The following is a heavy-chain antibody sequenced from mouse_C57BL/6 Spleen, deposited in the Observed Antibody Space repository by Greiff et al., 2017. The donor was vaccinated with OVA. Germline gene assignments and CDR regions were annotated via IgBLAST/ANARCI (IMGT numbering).Heavy chain of an antibody. Sequence: QVQLQQSGAELVRPGTSVKVSCKASGYAFTNYLIEWVKQRPGQGLEWIGVINPGSGGTNYNEKFQGKATLTADKSSSTAYMQLSSLTSEDSAVDFCASRDGNYDFDYWGQGTTLTVSS. CDR1: GYAFTNYL. J-gene: IGHJ2*01. CDR3: ASRDGNYDFDY. CDR2: INPGSGGT. V-gene: IGHV1-54*01. D-gene: IGHD2-1*01.